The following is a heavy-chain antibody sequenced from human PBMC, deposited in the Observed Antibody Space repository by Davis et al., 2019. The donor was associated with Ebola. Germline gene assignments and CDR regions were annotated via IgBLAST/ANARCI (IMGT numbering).Heavy chain of an antibody. CDR3: AAEEGMSAYFDY. J-gene: IGHJ4*02. V-gene: IGHV4-59*01. CDR1: GGSISSYY. CDR2: ISYSGST. D-gene: IGHD2-21*01. Sequence: SETLSLTCTASGGSISSYYWSWIRQPPGKGLEWIGYISYSGSTNYNPSLKSRVTISIDTSRNQFSLKLSSVTAADTAVYYCAAEEGMSAYFDYWGQGTLVTVSS.